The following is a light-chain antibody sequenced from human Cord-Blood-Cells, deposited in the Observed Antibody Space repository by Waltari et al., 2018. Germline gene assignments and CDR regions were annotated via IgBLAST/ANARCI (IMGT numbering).Light chain of an antibody. CDR1: QSVLYSSNNKNY. CDR2: WAS. V-gene: IGKV4-1*01. CDR3: QQYYSTPPYT. Sequence: DIVMTQSPDSLAVSLGERATINCKSSQSVLYSSNNKNYLAWYQQKPVQPPKLLIYWASTRESGVPDRFSGSGSVTDFTLSISCLQAEDVAVYYCQQYYSTPPYTFGQGTKLEIK. J-gene: IGKJ2*01.